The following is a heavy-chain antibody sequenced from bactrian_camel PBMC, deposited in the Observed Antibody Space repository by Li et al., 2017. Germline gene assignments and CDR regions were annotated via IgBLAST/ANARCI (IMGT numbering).Heavy chain of an antibody. J-gene: IGHJ6*01. CDR2: LNSDGRT. CDR3: AKDAYCSGAYCYGYDS. Sequence: VQLVESGGDSVQAGGSLRLSCAASGFTFSGYDMSWVRQAPGKGLEWVSALNSDGRTFYADSVKGRFTVSADNANNTIDLQLNGLKTEDTAVYFCAKDAYCSGAYCYGYDSWGRGTQVTVS. V-gene: IGHV3S40*01. CDR1: GFTFSGYD. D-gene: IGHD3*01.